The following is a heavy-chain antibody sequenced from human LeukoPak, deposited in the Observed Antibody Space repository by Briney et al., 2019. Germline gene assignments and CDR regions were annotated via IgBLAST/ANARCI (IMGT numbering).Heavy chain of an antibody. CDR1: GGSISSSYYY. D-gene: IGHD3-3*01. J-gene: IGHJ4*02. V-gene: IGHV4-30-4*08. CDR2: IYYSGNT. Sequence: SETLSLTCTVSGGSISSSYYYWSWIRQPPGKGLEWIGYIYYSGNTYYNPSLKSRVTISVDTSKNQFSLKLSSVTAADTAMYYCARGSGVWSGLYFFDYWGQGTRVTVSS. CDR3: ARGSGVWSGLYFFDY.